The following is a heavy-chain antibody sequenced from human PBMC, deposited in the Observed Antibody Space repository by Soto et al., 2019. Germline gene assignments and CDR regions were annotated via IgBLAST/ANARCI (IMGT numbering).Heavy chain of an antibody. D-gene: IGHD2-21*02. V-gene: IGHV2-5*02. J-gene: IGHJ6*02. Sequence: QITLKGSGPTLVKPTQTLTLTCTFSAFSLSTGGVGVGWIRQPPGKALEWLALIYWDDDKRYSPSMSSRLTITKDTSKNQVVLTMTNMDPVDTATYYCIQSRCGGDCLQSYASYYYYGMDVWGQGTTVTVSS. CDR2: IYWDDDK. CDR3: IQSRCGGDCLQSYASYYYYGMDV. CDR1: AFSLSTGGVG.